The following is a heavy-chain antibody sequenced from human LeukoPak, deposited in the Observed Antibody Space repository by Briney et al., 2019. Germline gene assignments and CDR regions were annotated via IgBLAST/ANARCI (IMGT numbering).Heavy chain of an antibody. CDR2: INPSGGGT. D-gene: IGHD3-10*02. V-gene: IGHV1-46*01. Sequence: ASVKVSCKASGYTFTSYYTHWVRRAPGQGLEWMGIINPSGGGTTYAPKFQGRVTMTRDTSTSTVYMELSSLTSDDTAVYYCARNGVCSGSYEPASYFYYMDVWGKGTTVTVSS. CDR3: ARNGVCSGSYEPASYFYYMDV. CDR1: GYTFTSYY. J-gene: IGHJ6*03.